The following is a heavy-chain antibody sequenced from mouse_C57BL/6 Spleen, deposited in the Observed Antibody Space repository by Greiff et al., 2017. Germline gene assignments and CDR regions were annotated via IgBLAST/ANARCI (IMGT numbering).Heavy chain of an antibody. J-gene: IGHJ4*01. CDR2: IDPSDSYT. D-gene: IGHD2-12*01. CDR3: ARRGIRRDYAMDY. CDR1: GYTFTSYW. V-gene: IGHV1-69*01. Sequence: VQLQQPGAELVMPGASVKLSCKASGYTFTSYWMHWVKQRPGQGLEWIGEIDPSDSYTNYNQKFKGKSTLTVDKSSSTAYMQLSSLTSEDSAVYDCARRGIRRDYAMDYWGQGTSVTVSS.